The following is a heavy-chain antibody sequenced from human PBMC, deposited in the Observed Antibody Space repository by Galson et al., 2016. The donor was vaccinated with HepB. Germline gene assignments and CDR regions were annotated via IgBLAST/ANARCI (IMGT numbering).Heavy chain of an antibody. D-gene: IGHD2-15*01. CDR2: LSYNGPNQ. J-gene: IGHJ5*02. V-gene: IGHV3-30*18. Sequence: SLRLSCAASGFVFSNYGMHWVRQAPGKGLEWVAGLSYNGPNQHYPDSLMGRFTVSRDNSKSIMYLQMDSLRPDDTAVYYCTKQVAEGGLGDTWGQGTVVTVSS. CDR3: TKQVAEGGLGDT. CDR1: GFVFSNYG.